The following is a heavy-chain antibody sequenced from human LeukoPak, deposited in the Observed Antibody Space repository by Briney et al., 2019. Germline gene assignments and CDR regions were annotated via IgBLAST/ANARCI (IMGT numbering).Heavy chain of an antibody. V-gene: IGHV3-15*01. J-gene: IGHJ4*02. CDR2: IKPIATGGTT. CDR3: TTPPD. Sequence: GGSLRLSCTASGFSFSDAWMTWVRQAPGKGLEWVGRIKPIATGGTTEYAAPVKGRFTISRDDSKNTVYLQMNSLKSEDTAVYYCTTPPDWGQGTLVTVSS. CDR1: GFSFSDAW.